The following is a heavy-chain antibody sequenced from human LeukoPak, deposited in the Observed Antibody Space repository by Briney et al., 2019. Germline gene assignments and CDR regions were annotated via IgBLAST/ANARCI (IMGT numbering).Heavy chain of an antibody. CDR3: ARDNSVDILTGYYVQYYYYGMDV. J-gene: IGHJ6*02. D-gene: IGHD3-9*01. CDR1: GFTFSSYS. CDR2: ISSISSYI. V-gene: IGHV3-21*01. Sequence: PGGSLRLSCAASGFTFSSYSMNWVRQAPGKGLEWVSSISSISSYIYYADSVKGRFTISRDNAKNSLYLQMNSLRAEDTAVYYCARDNSVDILTGYYVQYYYYGMDVWGRGTTVTVSS.